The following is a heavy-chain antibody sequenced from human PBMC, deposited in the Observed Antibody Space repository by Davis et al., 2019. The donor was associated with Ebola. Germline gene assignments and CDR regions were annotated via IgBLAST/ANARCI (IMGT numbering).Heavy chain of an antibody. Sequence: ASVKVSCKASGYTFNLYGISWVRQAPGQGLEWMGWISAYNGNTNYAQRFQGRVTMTTDTSASTAYMELSSLRSEDTAVYYCAREGAGLLTTWFDPWGQGTLVTVSS. J-gene: IGHJ5*02. D-gene: IGHD4/OR15-4a*01. CDR2: ISAYNGNT. CDR1: GYTFNLYG. CDR3: AREGAGLLTTWFDP. V-gene: IGHV1-18*01.